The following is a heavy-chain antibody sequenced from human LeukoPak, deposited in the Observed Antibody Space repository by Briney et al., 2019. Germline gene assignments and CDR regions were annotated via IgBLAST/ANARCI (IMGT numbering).Heavy chain of an antibody. CDR3: GRDPNLDYFGY. CDR1: GYTFTGYY. D-gene: IGHD1-1*01. V-gene: IGHV1-2*02. CDR2: VNLYSGGT. J-gene: IGHJ4*02. Sequence: SVKLSCKASGYTFTGYYMLWVRQAPGQGLEWMGGVNLYSGGTNYAQKFQGRVTMTRDTTISTAYMELSRLRSDDTGVYYCGRDPNLDYFGYWGQGTLVTVSS.